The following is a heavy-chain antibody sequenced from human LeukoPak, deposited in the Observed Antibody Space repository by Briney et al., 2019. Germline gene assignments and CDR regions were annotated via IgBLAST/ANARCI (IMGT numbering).Heavy chain of an antibody. J-gene: IGHJ4*02. CDR1: GFTFSTYG. D-gene: IGHD5-12*01. Sequence: GGSLRLSCAASGFTFSTYGMHWVRQAPGKGLEWVAFIRYDAKNKYYADSVKGRFTISRDNSKNTLYLQMNSLRAEDTAVYYCARGPSGYHNTGGQGTLVTVSS. CDR2: IRYDAKNK. V-gene: IGHV3-30*02. CDR3: ARGPSGYHNT.